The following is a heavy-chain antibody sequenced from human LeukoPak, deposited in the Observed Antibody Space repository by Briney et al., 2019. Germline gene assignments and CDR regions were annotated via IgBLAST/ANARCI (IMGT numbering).Heavy chain of an antibody. CDR1: RYTFTVYK. D-gene: IGHD6-13*01. J-gene: IGHJ3*02. CDR3: ARDRGVNGYRSSWNIKKAFDI. V-gene: IGHV1-2*02. CDR2: INPNSGGT. Sequence: ASVKVSSKASRYTFTVYKMHSVRQAPGQGLEWMGWINPNSGGTNYAQKFQGRVTMTRDTSISTAYMELSRLRSDDTAVYYCARDRGVNGYRSSWNIKKAFDIWGQGTMVTVSS.